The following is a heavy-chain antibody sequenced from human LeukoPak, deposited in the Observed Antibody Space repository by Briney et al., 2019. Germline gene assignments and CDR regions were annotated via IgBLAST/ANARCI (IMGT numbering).Heavy chain of an antibody. CDR3: ARERYYCSTTLCSPEWFDP. CDR2: IYYSGNT. CDR1: GGSISSGDYY. Sequence: SETLSLTCTVSGGSISSGDYYWSWIRQPPGKGLEWIGYIYYSGNTYYNPSLKSRVTISVDTSKNQFSLKLSSVTAADTAVYYCARERYYCSTTLCSPEWFDPWGQGTLVTVSS. J-gene: IGHJ5*02. V-gene: IGHV4-30-4*01. D-gene: IGHD2-2*01.